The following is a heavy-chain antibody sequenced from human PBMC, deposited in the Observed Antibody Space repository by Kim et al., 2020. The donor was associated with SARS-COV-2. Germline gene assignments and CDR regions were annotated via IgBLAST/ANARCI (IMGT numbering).Heavy chain of an antibody. D-gene: IGHD2-15*01. CDR1: GGSISSSSYY. CDR3: ARYNIVVVVAATRSFDY. J-gene: IGHJ4*02. CDR2: IYYSGST. V-gene: IGHV4-39*07. Sequence: SETLSRTCTVSGGSISSSSYYWGWIRQPPGKGLEWIGSIYYSGSTYYNPSLKSRVTISVDTSKNQFSLKLSSVTAADTAVYYCARYNIVVVVAATRSFDYWGQGTLVTVSS.